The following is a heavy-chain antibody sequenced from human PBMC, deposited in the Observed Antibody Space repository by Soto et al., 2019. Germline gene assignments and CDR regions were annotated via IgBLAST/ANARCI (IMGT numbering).Heavy chain of an antibody. CDR3: ARSIAAAGMDYYDDYGMDV. D-gene: IGHD6-13*01. Sequence: SSVKVSCKASGGTFSSYAISWVRQAPGQGLEWMGGLIPIFGTATYAQKFQGRATITADEPTSTAYLELSSLRSEDTAVYYCARSIAAAGMDYYDDYGMDVWGQGTTVTVSS. V-gene: IGHV1-69*13. CDR2: LIPIFGTA. CDR1: GGTFSSYA. J-gene: IGHJ6*02.